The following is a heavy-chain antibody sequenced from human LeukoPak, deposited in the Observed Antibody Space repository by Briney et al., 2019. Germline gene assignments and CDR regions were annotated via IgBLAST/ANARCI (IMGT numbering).Heavy chain of an antibody. CDR3: ARRGYDFWSGYSVDY. J-gene: IGHJ4*02. CDR2: INHSGST. CDR1: GGSISSYY. Sequence: PSETLSLTCTVSGGSISSYYWSWIRQPPGKGLEWIGEINHSGSTNYNPSLKSRVTISVDTSKNQFSLKLSSVTAADTAVYHCARRGYDFWSGYSVDYWGQGTLVTVSS. D-gene: IGHD3-3*01. V-gene: IGHV4-34*01.